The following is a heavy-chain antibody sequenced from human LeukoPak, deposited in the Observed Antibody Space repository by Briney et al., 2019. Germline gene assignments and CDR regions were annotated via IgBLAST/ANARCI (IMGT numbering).Heavy chain of an antibody. D-gene: IGHD7-27*01. Sequence: SVKVSCKASGGTFSSYAISWVRQAPGQGLEWMGGIIPIFGTANYAQKFQGRVTITADESTSTAYMELSSLRSEDTAVYYCAREFWGSGYFDYWGQGTLVTVSS. V-gene: IGHV1-69*13. CDR2: IIPIFGTA. CDR3: AREFWGSGYFDY. J-gene: IGHJ4*02. CDR1: GGTFSSYA.